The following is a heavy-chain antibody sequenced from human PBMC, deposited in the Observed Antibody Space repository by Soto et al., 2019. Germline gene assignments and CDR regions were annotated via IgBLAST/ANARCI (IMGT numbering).Heavy chain of an antibody. J-gene: IGHJ4*02. D-gene: IGHD4-4*01. Sequence: ASVKVSFKASGYTFTSYGISWVRQAPGQGLEWMGWISAYNGNTNYAQKLQGRVTMTTDTSTSTAYMELRSLRSDDAAVYYCARDRLNSYSNYDPKIDYWGQGTLVTVSS. CDR3: ARDRLNSYSNYDPKIDY. V-gene: IGHV1-18*01. CDR2: ISAYNGNT. CDR1: GYTFTSYG.